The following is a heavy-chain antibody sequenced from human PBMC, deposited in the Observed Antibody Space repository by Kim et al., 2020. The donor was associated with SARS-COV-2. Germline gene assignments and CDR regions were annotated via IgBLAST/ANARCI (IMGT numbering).Heavy chain of an antibody. Sequence: GESLKISCKGSGYSFTSYWIGWVRQMPGKGLEWMGIIYPGDSATRYSPSFQGQVTISAEKSISTAYLQWSSLKASDTAMYYCARLGYSESYYVPYYFDYWGQGTLVTVSS. J-gene: IGHJ4*02. CDR3: ARLGYSESYYVPYYFDY. CDR1: GYSFTSYW. CDR2: IYPGDSAT. D-gene: IGHD1-26*01. V-gene: IGHV5-51*01.